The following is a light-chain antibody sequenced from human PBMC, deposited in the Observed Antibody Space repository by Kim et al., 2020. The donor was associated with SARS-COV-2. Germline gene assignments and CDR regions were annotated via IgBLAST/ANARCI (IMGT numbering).Light chain of an antibody. CDR3: QQYYSTPPYS. Sequence: ATINCKSSQSVLYSSNNKNYLAWYQQKPGQPPKLLIYWASTRESGVPDRFSGSGSGTDFTLTISSLQAEDVAVYYCQQYYSTPPYSFGQGTKLE. CDR1: QSVLYSSNNKNY. CDR2: WAS. V-gene: IGKV4-1*01. J-gene: IGKJ2*03.